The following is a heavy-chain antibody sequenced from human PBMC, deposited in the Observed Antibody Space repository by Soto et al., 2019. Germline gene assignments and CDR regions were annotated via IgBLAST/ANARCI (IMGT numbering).Heavy chain of an antibody. D-gene: IGHD2-2*01. CDR3: ARLRGYCSSTSCYFHFDY. CDR1: GGSISSYY. J-gene: IGHJ4*02. CDR2: IYYSGST. V-gene: IGHV4-59*08. Sequence: PSETLSLTCTVSGGSISSYYWSWIRQPPGKGLEWIGYIYYSGSTNYNPSLKSRVTISVDTSKNQFSLKLSSVTAADTAVYYCARLRGYCSSTSCYFHFDYWGQGTLVTVSS.